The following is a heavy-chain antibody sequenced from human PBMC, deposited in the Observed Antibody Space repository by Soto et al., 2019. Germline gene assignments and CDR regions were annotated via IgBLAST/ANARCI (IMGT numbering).Heavy chain of an antibody. Sequence: QIQLMQSGAEVKKPGASVKVSCKASGYTFTSYGIHWVRQAPRQRIAWTGWINSGDGKTKYSDKFQGRVTITTDTSASTAYLELSSRRSDDTAVYYCPIHPHDTRAYYHRSYYGMDVWCQGTTVTVSS. J-gene: IGHJ6*02. CDR1: GYTFTSYG. CDR2: INSGDGKT. D-gene: IGHD3-22*01. V-gene: IGHV1-3*01. CDR3: PIHPHDTRAYYHRSYYGMDV.